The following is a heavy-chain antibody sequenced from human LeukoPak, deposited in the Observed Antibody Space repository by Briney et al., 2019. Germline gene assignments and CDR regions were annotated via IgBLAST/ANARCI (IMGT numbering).Heavy chain of an antibody. CDR3: AKSAGGIVGATTIDY. Sequence: PGGSLRLSCAASGFTFNSYWMTWVRQAPGKGLEWVANIREDGSEKYYVDSVKGRFNISRDKAKNSLYLQMNSLRAEDTAVYYCAKSAGGIVGATTIDYWGQGTLVTVSS. V-gene: IGHV3-7*03. D-gene: IGHD1-26*01. CDR2: IREDGSEK. CDR1: GFTFNSYW. J-gene: IGHJ4*02.